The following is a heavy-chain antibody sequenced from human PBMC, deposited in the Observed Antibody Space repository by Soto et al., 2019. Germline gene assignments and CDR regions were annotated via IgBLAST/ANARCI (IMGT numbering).Heavy chain of an antibody. CDR1: GFTLSSYG. J-gene: IGHJ4*02. Sequence: QVQLVESGGGVFQPGRSLRLSCAASGFTLSSYGMHWVRQAPGKGLEWVAVISYDGSNKYYADSVKGRFTISRDNSKNTLYLQMNSLRAEDTAVYYCAKDSSEDYYDSSGYDYWGQGTLVTVPS. D-gene: IGHD3-22*01. CDR2: ISYDGSNK. CDR3: AKDSSEDYYDSSGYDY. V-gene: IGHV3-30*18.